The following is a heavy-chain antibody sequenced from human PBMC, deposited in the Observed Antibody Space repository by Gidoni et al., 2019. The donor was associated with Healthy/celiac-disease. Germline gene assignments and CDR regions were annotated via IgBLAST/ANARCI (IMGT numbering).Heavy chain of an antibody. CDR2: ISWNSGSI. Sequence: EVQLVASGGGLVQPGRSMRRSCAASGFTSDDSAMHWVRQAPGKGLEWVSGISWNSGSIGYADSVKGRFTIARDNAKNSLYLQMNSLRAEDTALYYCAKTAKQLVSGYYYGMDVWGQGTTVTVSS. CDR3: AKTAKQLVSGYYYGMDV. V-gene: IGHV3-9*02. CDR1: GFTSDDSA. J-gene: IGHJ6*02. D-gene: IGHD6-6*01.